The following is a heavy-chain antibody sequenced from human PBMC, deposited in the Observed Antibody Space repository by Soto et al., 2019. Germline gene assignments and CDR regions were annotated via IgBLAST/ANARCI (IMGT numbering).Heavy chain of an antibody. V-gene: IGHV1-46*01. CDR2: INPSGGST. CDR1: GYTLTSYY. Sequence: ASVKVSCKASGYTLTSYYMHWVRQAPGQGLEWMGIINPSGGSTSYAQKFQGRVTMTRDTSTSTVYMELSSLRSEDTAVYYCAREGYCSGGSCYGGGFYYYYGMDVWGQGTMVTVSS. J-gene: IGHJ6*02. CDR3: AREGYCSGGSCYGGGFYYYYGMDV. D-gene: IGHD2-15*01.